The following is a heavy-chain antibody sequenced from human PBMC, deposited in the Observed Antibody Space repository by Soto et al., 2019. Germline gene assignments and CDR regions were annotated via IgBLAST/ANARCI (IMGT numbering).Heavy chain of an antibody. D-gene: IGHD3-10*01. CDR2: INAGVDGT. CDR1: GYASLSYA. V-gene: IGHV1-3*01. CDR3: AREVPGVTSFDY. Sequence: QVQLVQSGPEMMQPGASVKVSCKASGYASLSYAMHWVRQVHGQVYEWLGWINAGVDGTMYSERFQGRVRTTRETSANTGYMELNALTSEDTAVYYCAREVPGVTSFDYWGQGTLVIVSS. J-gene: IGHJ4*02.